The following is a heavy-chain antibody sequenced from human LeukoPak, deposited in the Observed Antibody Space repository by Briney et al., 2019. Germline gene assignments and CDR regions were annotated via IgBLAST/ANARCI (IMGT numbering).Heavy chain of an antibody. D-gene: IGHD2-15*01. CDR1: GFTFRSYG. CDR2: IWYDGSNK. V-gene: IGHV3-33*01. Sequence: GGSLRLSCAASGFTFRSYGMHWVRQAPGKGLEWVAIIWYDGSNKYYADSVKGRFTISRDNSKNTLYLQMDSLRAEDTAVYYCARGQYCSGGSCYPADYFDYWGRGTLVTVSS. J-gene: IGHJ4*02. CDR3: ARGQYCSGGSCYPADYFDY.